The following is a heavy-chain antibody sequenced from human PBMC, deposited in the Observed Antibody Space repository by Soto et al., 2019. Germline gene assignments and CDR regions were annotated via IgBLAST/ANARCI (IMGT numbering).Heavy chain of an antibody. CDR2: IYYSGST. V-gene: IGHV4-39*01. D-gene: IGHD2-15*01. Sequence: PSETLSLTCTVYGGSISSSSYYWGWIRQPPGKGLEWIGSIYYSGSTYYNPSLKSRVTISVDTSKNQFSLKLSSVTAAHTAVYYCALGYCSGGSCYSIFLYYYYGMDVWGQGTTVTVSS. CDR1: GGSISSSSYY. J-gene: IGHJ6*02. CDR3: ALGYCSGGSCYSIFLYYYYGMDV.